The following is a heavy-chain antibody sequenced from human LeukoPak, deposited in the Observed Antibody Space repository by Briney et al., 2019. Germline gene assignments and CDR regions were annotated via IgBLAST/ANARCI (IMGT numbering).Heavy chain of an antibody. Sequence: PSETLSLTCTVSGGSISSSSYYWGWIRQPPGKGLEWIGSIYYSGSTYYKPSLKSRVTISVDTSKNQFSLKLSSVTGADTAVYYCDRAVAGGWFDPWGQGTLVTVSS. CDR1: GGSISSSSYY. CDR2: IYYSGST. D-gene: IGHD6-19*01. CDR3: DRAVAGGWFDP. J-gene: IGHJ5*02. V-gene: IGHV4-39*07.